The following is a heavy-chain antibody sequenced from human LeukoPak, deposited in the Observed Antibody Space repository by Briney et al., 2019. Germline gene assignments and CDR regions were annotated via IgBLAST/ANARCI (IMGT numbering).Heavy chain of an antibody. CDR1: GGTFSSYA. Sequence: ASVKVSCKASGGTFSSYAISLVRQAPGQGLEWMGRIIPILGIANYAQKFQGRVTITADKSTSTAYMELSSLRSEDTAVYYCASMRYSSSPNFDYWGQGTLVTVSS. V-gene: IGHV1-69*04. J-gene: IGHJ4*02. D-gene: IGHD6-6*01. CDR2: IIPILGIA. CDR3: ASMRYSSSPNFDY.